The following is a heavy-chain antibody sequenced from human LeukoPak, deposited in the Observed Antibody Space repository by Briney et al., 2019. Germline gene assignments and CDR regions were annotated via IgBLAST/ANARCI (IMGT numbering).Heavy chain of an antibody. V-gene: IGHV1-2*04. D-gene: IGHD5-18*01. CDR1: GYTFTGYY. CDR2: INPNSGGT. CDR3: ARGDVDTAMALWGFDY. J-gene: IGHJ4*02. Sequence: ASVKVSCKASGYTFTGYYMHWVRQAPGQGLEWMGWINPNSGGTNYAQRFQGWVTMTRDTSISTAYMELSRLRSDDTAVYYCARGDVDTAMALWGFDYWGQGTLVTVSS.